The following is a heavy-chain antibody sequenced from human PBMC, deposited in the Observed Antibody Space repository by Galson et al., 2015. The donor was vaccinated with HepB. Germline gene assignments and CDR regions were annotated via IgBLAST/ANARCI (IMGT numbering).Heavy chain of an antibody. CDR1: GVTFSRYS. V-gene: IGHV1-69*13. CDR3: ARQYDSSGYYAY. Sequence: SVKVSCKASGVTFSRYSISWLRQAPGQGLEWMGGIIPLFGSVNYAQKLQGGVTITADESTSTTYMELSNLRSEDTALYYCARQYDSSGYYAYWGQGTLVTVSS. D-gene: IGHD3-22*01. CDR2: IIPLFGSV. J-gene: IGHJ4*02.